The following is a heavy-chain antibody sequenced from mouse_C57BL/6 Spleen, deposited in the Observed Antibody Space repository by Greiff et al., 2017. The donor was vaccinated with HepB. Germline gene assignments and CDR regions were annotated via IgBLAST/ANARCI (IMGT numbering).Heavy chain of an antibody. D-gene: IGHD2-5*01. Sequence: EVKVVESGGGLVKPGGSLKLSCAASGFTFSSYAMSWVRQTPEKRLEWVATISDGGSYTYYPDNVKGRFTISRDNAKNNLYLQMSHLKSEDTAMYYCARYSKAWFAYWGQGTLVTVSA. V-gene: IGHV5-4*03. CDR1: GFTFSSYA. CDR2: ISDGGSYT. J-gene: IGHJ3*01. CDR3: ARYSKAWFAY.